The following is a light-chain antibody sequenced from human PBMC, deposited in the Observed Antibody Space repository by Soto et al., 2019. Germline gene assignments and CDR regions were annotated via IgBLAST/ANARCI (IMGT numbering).Light chain of an antibody. CDR1: QTVNSDY. V-gene: IGKV3-20*01. J-gene: IGKJ2*01. CDR3: QHYDGSPRT. Sequence: ETVLTQSPGTVYLSPGESATLSCTTSQTVNSDYLAWYQQKPGQAPRLLIYGVFNRATGIPDRFSGSGSGTYFTLTISGLEPEDSAVYYCQHYDGSPRTFGQGTNLEI. CDR2: GVF.